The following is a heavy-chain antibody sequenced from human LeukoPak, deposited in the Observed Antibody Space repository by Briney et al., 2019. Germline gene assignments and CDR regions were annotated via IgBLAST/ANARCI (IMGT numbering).Heavy chain of an antibody. CDR1: GGSIISSSYY. Sequence: SETLSLTCTVSGGSIISSSYYWGWIRQYPGKGLEWIGSIYYSGSTYYSPSLKSRVTISVDTSKNQFSLKLGSVTAADTAVYYCARYAVEYSGTYFDSWGQGSLVTVSS. J-gene: IGHJ4*02. V-gene: IGHV4-39*01. D-gene: IGHD1-26*01. CDR2: IYYSGST. CDR3: ARYAVEYSGTYFDS.